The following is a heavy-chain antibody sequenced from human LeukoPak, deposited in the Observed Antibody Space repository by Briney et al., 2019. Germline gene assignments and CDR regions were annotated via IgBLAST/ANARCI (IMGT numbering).Heavy chain of an antibody. V-gene: IGHV3-7*01. Sequence: PGGSLRLSCAASGFTFSTYWMSWVRQAPGKGLEWVANIKEDGSQKYYVDSVKGRFTISRDNAKNSVFLQMYSLRVEDTALYYCVVGGAFDIWGQGTMVTVSS. CDR3: VVGGAFDI. CDR1: GFTFSTYW. J-gene: IGHJ3*02. CDR2: IKEDGSQK. D-gene: IGHD2-2*01.